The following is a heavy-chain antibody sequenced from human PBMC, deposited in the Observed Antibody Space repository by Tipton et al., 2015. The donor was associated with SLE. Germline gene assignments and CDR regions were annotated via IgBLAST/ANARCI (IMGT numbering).Heavy chain of an antibody. D-gene: IGHD3-9*01. Sequence: SLRLSCAASGFTFSNYAMTWVRHVPGKGMEWVSAISGHDNAWYADSVKGRFTVSRDNSKSMLYLQMNSLRAEDTAVYYCARAPPRYFDPYFMDVWGKGTTVTVSS. CDR3: ARAPPRYFDPYFMDV. CDR2: ISGHDNA. J-gene: IGHJ6*03. V-gene: IGHV3-23*01. CDR1: GFTFSNYA.